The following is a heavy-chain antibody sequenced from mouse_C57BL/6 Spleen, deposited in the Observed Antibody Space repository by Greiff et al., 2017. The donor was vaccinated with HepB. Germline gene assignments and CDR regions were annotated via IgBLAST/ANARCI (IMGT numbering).Heavy chain of an antibody. V-gene: IGHV1-15*01. J-gene: IGHJ2*01. CDR3: TRSSNYRGYYFDY. CDR2: IDPETGGT. Sequence: VQLQQSGAELVRPGASVTLSYKASGYTFTDYEMHWVKQTPVHGLEWIGAIDPETGGTAYNQKFKGKAILTADKSSSTAYMELRSLTSEDSAVYYCTRSSNYRGYYFDYWGQGTTLTVSS. D-gene: IGHD2-5*01. CDR1: GYTFTDYE.